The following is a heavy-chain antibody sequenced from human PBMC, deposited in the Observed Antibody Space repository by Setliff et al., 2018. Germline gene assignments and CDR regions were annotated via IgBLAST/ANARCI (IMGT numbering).Heavy chain of an antibody. V-gene: IGHV3-48*01. Sequence: GESLKISCAASGFTFSSYSMNWVRQAPGKGLEWVSYISLSSTTIYYADSVKGRFTISRDNVKNTLYLQMNSLRAEDTAVYYCAKDPRDTYYNFGYWGQGSLVTVSS. CDR1: GFTFSSYS. D-gene: IGHD3-3*01. CDR2: ISLSSTTI. J-gene: IGHJ4*02. CDR3: AKDPRDTYYNFGY.